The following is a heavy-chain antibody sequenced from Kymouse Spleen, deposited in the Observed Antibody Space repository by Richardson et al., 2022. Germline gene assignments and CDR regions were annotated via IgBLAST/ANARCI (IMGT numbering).Heavy chain of an antibody. D-gene: IGHD6-13*01. Sequence: QVQLQQWGAGLLKPSETLSLTCAVYGGSFSGYYWSWIRQPPGKGLEWIGEINHSGSTNYNPSLKSRVTISVDTSKNQFSLKLSSVTAADTAVYYCARGDGQQLPTGYFDYWGQGTLVTVSS. J-gene: IGHJ4*02. CDR3: ARGDGQQLPTGYFDY. CDR1: GGSFSGYY. V-gene: IGHV4-34*01. CDR2: INHSGST.